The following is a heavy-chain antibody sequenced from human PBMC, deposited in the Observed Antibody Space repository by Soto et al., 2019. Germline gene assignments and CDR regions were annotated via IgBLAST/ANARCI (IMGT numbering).Heavy chain of an antibody. V-gene: IGHV3-53*01. CDR1: GFTVSNNY. Sequence: EVQLVESGGGLIQPGGSLRLSCAVSGFTVSNNYMSWVRQAPGKGLEGVSVIYSGGYTAYGDSVKGRFTISRDNSKNTIFLKRNRRGADDPAVFSGATPPGGGGYWGQGTLVTVSS. J-gene: IGHJ4*02. D-gene: IGHD3-10*01. CDR2: IYSGGYT. CDR3: ATPPGGGGY.